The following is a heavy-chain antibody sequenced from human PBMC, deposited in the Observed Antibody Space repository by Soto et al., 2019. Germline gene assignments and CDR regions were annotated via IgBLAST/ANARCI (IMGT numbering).Heavy chain of an antibody. V-gene: IGHV3-49*04. CDR2: IRSKAYGGTR. D-gene: IGHD6-19*01. CDR1: GFTFGDYT. CDR3: TRDSQWLVQAYGVGV. Sequence: EVQLVEAGGGLVQPGRSRRLSCTASGFTFGDYTMSWVRQAPGKGLEWVGFIRSKAYGGTRRYAASVEGRFTISRDDSKSIVYLQMNSLKTEDSGVYYCTRDSQWLVQAYGVGVWGQGTTVTVSS. J-gene: IGHJ6*02.